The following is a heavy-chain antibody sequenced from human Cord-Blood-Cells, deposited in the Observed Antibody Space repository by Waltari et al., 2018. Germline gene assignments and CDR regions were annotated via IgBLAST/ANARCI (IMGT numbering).Heavy chain of an antibody. CDR1: GGTFGSYA. D-gene: IGHD3-16*02. Sequence: QVQLVQSGAEVKKPGSSVKVSCKASGGTFGSYAISWVRQAPGQGLEWMGGIIPIFGTANYAQKFQGRVTITADESTSTAYMELSSLRSEDTAVYYCAREPYDYVWGSYRGFDPWGQGTLVTVSS. J-gene: IGHJ5*02. V-gene: IGHV1-69*01. CDR3: AREPYDYVWGSYRGFDP. CDR2: IIPIFGTA.